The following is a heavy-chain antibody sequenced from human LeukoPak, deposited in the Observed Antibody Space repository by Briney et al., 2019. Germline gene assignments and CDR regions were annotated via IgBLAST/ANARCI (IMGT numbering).Heavy chain of an antibody. CDR1: GYSFVGYG. Sequence: GASVKVSCKASGYSFVGYGITWVRQAPGQGLEWMGWFNPENGNTNYAQKVQGRVTMTADTSTSTSYMELRSLRSDDTAVYCCARLRGYEGIYDMDVWGQGTTVTVSS. V-gene: IGHV1-18*01. D-gene: IGHD5-12*01. J-gene: IGHJ6*02. CDR3: ARLRGYEGIYDMDV. CDR2: FNPENGNT.